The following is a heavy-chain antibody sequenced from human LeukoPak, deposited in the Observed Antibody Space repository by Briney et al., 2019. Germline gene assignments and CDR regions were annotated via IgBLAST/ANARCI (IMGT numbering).Heavy chain of an antibody. V-gene: IGHV3-23*01. J-gene: IGHJ4*02. Sequence: GGSLRLSCAASGFTFSNYAMSWVRQAPGKGLEWASSISGKGGSTFYADSVKGRFTISRDNSKNTLYLQMNSLRAEDTALYYCAKVDSSAWYPYYFDYWGQGTLVTVSS. CDR1: GFTFSNYA. CDR3: AKVDSSAWYPYYFDY. CDR2: ISGKGGST. D-gene: IGHD6-19*01.